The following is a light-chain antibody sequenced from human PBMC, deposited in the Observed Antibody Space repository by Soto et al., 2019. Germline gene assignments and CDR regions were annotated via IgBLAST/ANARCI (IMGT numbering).Light chain of an antibody. Sequence: DIQMNQSPSSVGACAGDRGSITCRESQDITSWLAWYQQKRGKAPKLXIYAASSLQSGVPSRFSGSGSGTDFTLTICSLQPEDFGTDYCQQANSFAITFGQGTGLEIK. V-gene: IGKV1-12*01. J-gene: IGKJ5*01. CDR3: QQANSFAIT. CDR2: AAS. CDR1: QDITSW.